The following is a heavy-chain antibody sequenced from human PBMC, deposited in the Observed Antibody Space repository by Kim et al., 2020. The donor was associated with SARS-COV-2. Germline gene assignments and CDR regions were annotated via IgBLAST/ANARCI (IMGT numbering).Heavy chain of an antibody. CDR3: ARADIYYDSGDYFDY. Sequence: SETLSLTCAVYGGSFSGYYWSWIRQPPGKGLEWIGEINHSGSTNYNPSLKSRVTISVDTSKNQFSLKLSSVTAADTAVYYCARADIYYDSGDYFDYWGQGTLVTVSS. D-gene: IGHD3-22*01. J-gene: IGHJ4*02. CDR1: GGSFSGYY. V-gene: IGHV4-34*01. CDR2: INHSGST.